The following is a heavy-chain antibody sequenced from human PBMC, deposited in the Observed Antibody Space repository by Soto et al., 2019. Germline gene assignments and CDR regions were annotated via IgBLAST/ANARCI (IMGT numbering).Heavy chain of an antibody. J-gene: IGHJ6*02. CDR3: ASRSYTKGCMDV. V-gene: IGHV1-8*01. CDR2: MNPNSGNT. CDR1: GYTFTSYD. D-gene: IGHD1-26*01. Sequence: ASVKVSCKASGYTFTSYDINWVRQATGQGLEWMGWMNPNSGNTGYAQKFQGRVTMTRNTSISTAYMELSSLRSGDTAVYYCASRSYTKGCMDVWGQGTTVTVSS.